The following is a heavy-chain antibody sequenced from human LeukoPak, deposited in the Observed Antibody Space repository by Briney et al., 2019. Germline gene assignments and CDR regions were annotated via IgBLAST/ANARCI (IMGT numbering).Heavy chain of an antibody. CDR2: IYYSGST. V-gene: IGHV4-59*08. CDR3: ARRASSGFRFDY. D-gene: IGHD6-19*01. CDR1: GGSISSYY. Sequence: SETLSLTCTVSGGSISSYYWSWIRQPPGKGLEWIGYIYYSGSTYYNPSLKSRVTISVDTSKNQFSLKLSSVTAADTAVYYCARRASSGFRFDYWGQGTLVTVSS. J-gene: IGHJ4*02.